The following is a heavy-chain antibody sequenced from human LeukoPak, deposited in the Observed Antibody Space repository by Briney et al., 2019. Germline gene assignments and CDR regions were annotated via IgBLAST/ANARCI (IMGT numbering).Heavy chain of an antibody. J-gene: IGHJ4*02. CDR1: GDSVSSDSAA. CDR3: ARGRYLDWYDY. CDR2: TYYRSRWHL. V-gene: IGHV6-1*01. Sequence: SQTLSLTCAISGDSVSSDSAAWSWIRQSPSRGLEWLGRTYYRSRWHLDYAVSVESRITITPDTSKNQFSLQLNSVTPEDTAVYYCARGRYLDWYDYWGQGTLVTVSS. D-gene: IGHD3-9*01.